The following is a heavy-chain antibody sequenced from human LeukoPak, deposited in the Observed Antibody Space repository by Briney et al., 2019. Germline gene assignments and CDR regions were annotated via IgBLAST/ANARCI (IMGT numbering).Heavy chain of an antibody. J-gene: IGHJ4*02. CDR2: INQDEIEK. V-gene: IGHV3-7*01. D-gene: IGHD1-26*01. Sequence: GGSLRLSCAASGFTFSNYWMSWVRQAPGKGLEWVANINQDEIEKYYVDSVKGRFTISRDNAKNSLYLQMNSLRAEDTAVYYCARDVFGIVAAPLDYWGQGTLVTVSS. CDR3: ARDVFGIVAAPLDY. CDR1: GFTFSNYW.